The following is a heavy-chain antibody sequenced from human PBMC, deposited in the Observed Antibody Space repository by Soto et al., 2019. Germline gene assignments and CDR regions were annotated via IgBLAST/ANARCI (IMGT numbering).Heavy chain of an antibody. CDR3: ARTYSSSWSPFDY. D-gene: IGHD6-13*01. V-gene: IGHV4-61*08. CDR1: GGSISSDDYY. CDR2: IHNSGST. J-gene: IGHJ4*02. Sequence: SETLSLTCNVSGGSISSDDYYWSWIRQPPGRGLEWIGYIHNSGSTNYNPSLKSRVTISVDTSKNQFSLKLSSVTAADTAVYYCARTYSSSWSPFDYWGQGTLVTVSS.